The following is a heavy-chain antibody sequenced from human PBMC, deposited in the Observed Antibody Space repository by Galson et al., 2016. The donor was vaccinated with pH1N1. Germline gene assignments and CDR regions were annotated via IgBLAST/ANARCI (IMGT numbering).Heavy chain of an antibody. D-gene: IGHD3-10*01. CDR2: INPNSGDT. J-gene: IGHJ4*02. Sequence: SVKVSCKASGYTFTGHYLRWVRQAPGQGLEWMGWINPNSGDTKSSQKFQGRVTMTRDTSISTAYMELSSLRSDDAAVYYCVRVPYGSVPTEWGQGTLVTISS. CDR3: VRVPYGSVPTE. V-gene: IGHV1-2*02. CDR1: GYTFTGHY.